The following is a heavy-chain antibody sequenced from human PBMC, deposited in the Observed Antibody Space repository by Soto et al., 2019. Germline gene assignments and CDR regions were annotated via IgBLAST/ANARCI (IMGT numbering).Heavy chain of an antibody. V-gene: IGHV4-61*01. D-gene: IGHD6-6*01. CDR2: IYYSGTT. J-gene: IGHJ5*02. CDR1: GGSVSSGYY. CDR3: ARDRMGSSPPRA. Sequence: SETLSLTCTVSGGSVSSGYYWNWIRQPPGKGLEWLGYIYYSGTTNYNPSLKSRVTISVDTSKNQFSLRLSSVTAADTAIYYCARDRMGSSPPRAWGQGNLVTVSS.